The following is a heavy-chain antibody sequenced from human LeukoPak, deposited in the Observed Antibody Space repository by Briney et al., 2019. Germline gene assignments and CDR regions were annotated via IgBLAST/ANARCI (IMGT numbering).Heavy chain of an antibody. D-gene: IGHD2/OR15-2a*01. CDR2: ISDIGSI. V-gene: IGHV4-59*08. CDR1: GGSISSYY. CDR3: AGHHPRNTVDF. Sequence: SETLSLTCTVSGGSISSYYRSWIRQPPGKGLEWIAYISDIGSINYNPSLKSRVTISQDTSKNQFSLKLSSVTAADTAVYYCAGHHPRNTVDFWGQGTLVTVSS. J-gene: IGHJ4*02.